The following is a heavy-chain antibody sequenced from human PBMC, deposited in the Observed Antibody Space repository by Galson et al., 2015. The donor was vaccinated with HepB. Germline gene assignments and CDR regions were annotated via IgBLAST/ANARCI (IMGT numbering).Heavy chain of an antibody. D-gene: IGHD2-2*02. Sequence: SVKVSCKASGYTFTSYGISWVRQAPGQGLEWMGWISAYNGNTNYAQKLQGRVTMTTDTSTSTAYMELRSLRSDDTAVYYCARDPLVVPAAIGYDNWFDPWGQGTLVTVSS. CDR3: ARDPLVVPAAIGYDNWFDP. CDR2: ISAYNGNT. V-gene: IGHV1-18*01. J-gene: IGHJ5*02. CDR1: GYTFTSYG.